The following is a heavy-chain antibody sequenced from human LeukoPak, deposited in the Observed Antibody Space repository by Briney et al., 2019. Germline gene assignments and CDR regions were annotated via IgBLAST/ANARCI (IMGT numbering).Heavy chain of an antibody. V-gene: IGHV4-59*01. CDR3: ARFYCENVWGAFDI. CDR2: IYYSGST. J-gene: IGHJ3*02. Sequence: SETLSLTCTVSGGSISSYYWSWIRQPPGKGLEWIGYIYYSGSTNYNPSLKSRVTISVDTSKNQFSLKLSSVTAADTAVYYYARFYCENVWGAFDIWGQGTMVTVSS. CDR1: GGSISSYY. D-gene: IGHD3-22*01.